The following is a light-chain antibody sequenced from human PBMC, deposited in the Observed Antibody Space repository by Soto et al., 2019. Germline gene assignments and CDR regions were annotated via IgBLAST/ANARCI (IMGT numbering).Light chain of an antibody. V-gene: IGLV2-14*01. CDR2: EVT. J-gene: IGLJ1*01. Sequence: QSFLTQPASVSGSRGQSIIISCVGRDTDVGQDKSVSWYQQGPGQAPKLLIFEVTNRPSGVSKRFSGSRSGNTASLTISGLQPDDEGDYFCVSYTDTDTLVFGTGTKVTVL. CDR3: VSYTDTDTLV. CDR1: DTDVGQDKS.